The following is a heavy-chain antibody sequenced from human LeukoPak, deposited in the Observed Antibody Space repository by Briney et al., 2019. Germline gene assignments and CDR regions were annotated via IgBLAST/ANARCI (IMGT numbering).Heavy chain of an antibody. CDR3: ATSESQTRFDY. J-gene: IGHJ4*02. CDR1: GYSFTSYW. CDR2: IFPCDSET. V-gene: IGHV5-51*01. Sequence: GEALKISCKGSGYSFTSYWIGWVRQLPGKGLEWMGLIFPCDSETIYSPSLQGQVTISADKFLNTAYLRWSSLKASDTAMYYCATSESQTRFDYWGQGTLVTVSS. D-gene: IGHD1/OR15-1a*01.